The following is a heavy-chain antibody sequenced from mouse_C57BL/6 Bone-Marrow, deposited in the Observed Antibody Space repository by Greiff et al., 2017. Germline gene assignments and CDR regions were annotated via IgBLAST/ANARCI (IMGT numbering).Heavy chain of an antibody. CDR1: GYTFTSYW. CDR2: IDPSDSYT. V-gene: IGHV1-69*01. D-gene: IGHD2-1*01. J-gene: IGHJ3*01. CDR3: ARRGYGNLFAY. Sequence: VQLQQSGAELVMPGASVKLSCKASGYTFTSYWMHWVKQRPGQGLEWIGEIDPSDSYTNYNQKFKGKSTLTVDKSSSTAYMQLSSLTSEDSAVYYCARRGYGNLFAYWGQGTLVTVSA.